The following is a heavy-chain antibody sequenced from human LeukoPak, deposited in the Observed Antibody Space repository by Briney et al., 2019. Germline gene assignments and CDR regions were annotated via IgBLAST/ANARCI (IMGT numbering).Heavy chain of an antibody. V-gene: IGHV3-7*01. Sequence: QTGGSLRLSCAASEFSFSTYWMSWVRQAPGKGLEWVANIKEDGTEKYYVGSVKGRFTISRDNAKKSLYLQMNSLRDDDTAVYLCARSPAGDAWPPAHYMDVWGKGTTVTVSS. CDR2: IKEDGTEK. CDR1: EFSFSTYW. D-gene: IGHD3-10*01. CDR3: ARSPAGDAWPPAHYMDV. J-gene: IGHJ6*03.